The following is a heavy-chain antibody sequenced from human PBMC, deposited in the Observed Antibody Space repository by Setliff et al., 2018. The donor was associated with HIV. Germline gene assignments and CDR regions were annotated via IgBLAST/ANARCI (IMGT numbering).Heavy chain of an antibody. CDR1: GGSIGSGSYY. V-gene: IGHV4-61*09. Sequence: SETLSLTCTVSGGSIGSGSYYWSWIRQPAGKGLEWIGHIYTSGSTNYNPSLKSRVTISVDTSKNQFSLKLSSVTAADTAVYYCARDLGGITMVRGIWGQGTLVTVSS. D-gene: IGHD3-10*01. CDR2: IYTSGST. CDR3: ARDLGGITMVRGI. J-gene: IGHJ4*02.